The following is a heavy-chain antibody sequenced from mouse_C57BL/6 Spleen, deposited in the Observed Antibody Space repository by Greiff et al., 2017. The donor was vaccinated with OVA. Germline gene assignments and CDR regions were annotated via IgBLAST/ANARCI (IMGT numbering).Heavy chain of an antibody. D-gene: IGHD2-4*01. J-gene: IGHJ4*01. CDR3: ARDYEGYYAMDY. V-gene: IGHV1-55*01. CDR1: GYTFTSYW. Sequence: VQLQQPGAELVKPGASVKMSCKASGYTFTSYWITWVKQRPGQGLEWIGVIYPGSGSTNYNEKFKSKATLTVDTSSSTAYMQLSSLTSEDSAVYYCARDYEGYYAMDYWGQGTSVTVSS. CDR2: IYPGSGST.